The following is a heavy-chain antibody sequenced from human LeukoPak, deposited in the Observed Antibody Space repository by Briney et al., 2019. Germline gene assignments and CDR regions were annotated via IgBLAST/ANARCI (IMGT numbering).Heavy chain of an antibody. CDR1: GYTFTSYG. V-gene: IGHV1-18*01. D-gene: IGHD1-26*01. CDR2: ISTNNGNT. Sequence: ASVKVSCKSSGYTFTSYGISWVRQAPGQGLEWMGWISTNNGNTNNAHKLQGRVIKTPDTSTHQPYMALRGQRSDDTAVYYCASPGPYSGSLDAFDIWGQGTMVTVSS. J-gene: IGHJ3*02. CDR3: ASPGPYSGSLDAFDI.